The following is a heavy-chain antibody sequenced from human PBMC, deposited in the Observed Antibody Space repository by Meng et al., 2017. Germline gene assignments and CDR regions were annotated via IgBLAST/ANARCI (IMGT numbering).Heavy chain of an antibody. CDR1: GFTFSSYE. CDR3: ARDLVVTAILYYYGMDV. V-gene: IGHV3-48*03. D-gene: IGHD2-21*02. Sequence: GESLKISCAASGFTFSSYEMNWVRQAPGKGLEWVSYISSSGSTIYYADSVKGRFTTSRDNAKNSLYLQMNSLRAEDTAVYYCARDLVVTAILYYYGMDVWGQGTTVTVSS. CDR2: ISSSGSTI. J-gene: IGHJ6*02.